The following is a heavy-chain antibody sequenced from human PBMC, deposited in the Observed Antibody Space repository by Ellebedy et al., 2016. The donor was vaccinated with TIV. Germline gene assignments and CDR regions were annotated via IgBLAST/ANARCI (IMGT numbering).Heavy chain of an antibody. D-gene: IGHD6-13*01. CDR3: ARGYSSSWLIPGDY. CDR2: IYPYNGDT. V-gene: IGHV1-2*02. Sequence: ASVKVSCKASGYTFTGYYMHWVRQAPGQGLEWMGWIYPYNGDTNYAQKFQGRVTMTRDTSISTAYMELSRLRSDDTAVYYCARGYSSSWLIPGDYWGQGTLVTVSS. J-gene: IGHJ4*02. CDR1: GYTFTGYY.